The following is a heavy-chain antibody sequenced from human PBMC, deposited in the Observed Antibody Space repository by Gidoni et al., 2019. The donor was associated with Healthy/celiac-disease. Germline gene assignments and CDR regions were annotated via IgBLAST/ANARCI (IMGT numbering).Heavy chain of an antibody. D-gene: IGHD2-15*01. J-gene: IGHJ4*02. CDR1: GGSFSGYY. CDR2: INHSGST. V-gene: IGHV4-34*01. CDR3: ARVRKRGYCSGGSCSSTAGGSLFDY. Sequence: QVQLQQWGAGLLKPSETLSLTCAVYGGSFSGYYWSWIRQPPGKGLGWIGEINHSGSTNYNPSLKSRVTISVDTSKNQFSLKLSSVTAADTAVYYCARVRKRGYCSGGSCSSTAGGSLFDYWGQGTLVTVSS.